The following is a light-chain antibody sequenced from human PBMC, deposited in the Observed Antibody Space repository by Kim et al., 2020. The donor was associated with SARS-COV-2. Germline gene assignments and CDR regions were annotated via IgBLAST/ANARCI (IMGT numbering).Light chain of an antibody. CDR1: QSVGTK. J-gene: IGKJ4*01. Sequence: EIVMTQSPATLSVSPGESATLSCKTSQSVGTKLAWYQQKAGQAPRLLIYGASTRATGIPARFSGSGSGTEFTLTISSLQSEDFAVYHCQQYNNWPPLTFGGGTKVDIK. CDR3: QQYNNWPPLT. V-gene: IGKV3-15*01. CDR2: GAS.